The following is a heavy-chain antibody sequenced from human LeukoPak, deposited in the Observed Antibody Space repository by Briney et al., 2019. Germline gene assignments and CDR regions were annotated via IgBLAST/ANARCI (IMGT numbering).Heavy chain of an antibody. Sequence: SATLSLTCTVSGGSTNTYCWSWIRQPAEKGLEWIGRIYPSGSTYYHPSLKSRVTISIDKSKNQFSLRLTSVTAAETAVYYCARDRSGYSEYYFDYWGQGSLVTVSS. CDR1: GGSTNTYC. J-gene: IGHJ4*02. V-gene: IGHV4-4*07. D-gene: IGHD5-12*01. CDR3: ARDRSGYSEYYFDY. CDR2: IYPSGST.